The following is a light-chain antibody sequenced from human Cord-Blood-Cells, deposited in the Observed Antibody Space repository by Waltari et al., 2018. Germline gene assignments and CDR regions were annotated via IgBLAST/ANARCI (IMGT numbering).Light chain of an antibody. CDR1: SRAVGRSTP. J-gene: IGLJ2*01. Sequence: QSALTPPASVSGSPGQSITISCTGTSRAVGRSTPVSWYQQHPGKAPKLMIYEVSKRPSGVSNRFSGSKSGNTASLTISGLQAEDEADYYCCSYAGSRVFGGGTKLTVL. CDR2: EVS. CDR3: CSYAGSRV. V-gene: IGLV2-23*02.